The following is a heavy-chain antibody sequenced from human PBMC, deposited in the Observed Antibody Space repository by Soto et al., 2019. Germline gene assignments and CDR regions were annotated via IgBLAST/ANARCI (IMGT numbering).Heavy chain of an antibody. CDR3: ARVVVVVAATGPYYDYGMDV. V-gene: IGHV1-69*01. CDR2: IIPIFGTA. J-gene: IGHJ6*02. CDR1: GGTFSSYA. D-gene: IGHD2-15*01. Sequence: QVQLVQSGAEVKKPGSSVKVSCKASGGTFSSYAISWVRQAPGQGLEWMGGIIPIFGTANYEQKFQGRVTITADESTSTAYMELSSLRSEDTAVYYCARVVVVVAATGPYYDYGMDVWGQGTTVTVSS.